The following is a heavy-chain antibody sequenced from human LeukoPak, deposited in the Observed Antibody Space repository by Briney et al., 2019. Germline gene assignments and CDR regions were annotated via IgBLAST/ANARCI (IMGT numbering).Heavy chain of an antibody. D-gene: IGHD3-22*01. J-gene: IGHJ4*02. CDR3: ARHYDSSGEISDYFDY. CDR2: IIPIFGTA. CDR1: GGTFSSYA. Sequence: ASVKVSCKASGGTFSSYAISWVRQAPGQGLEWMGGIIPIFGTANYAQKFQGRVTITADKSTSTAYMELSSLRSEDTAVYYCARHYDSSGEISDYFDYWGQGTLVTVSS. V-gene: IGHV1-69*06.